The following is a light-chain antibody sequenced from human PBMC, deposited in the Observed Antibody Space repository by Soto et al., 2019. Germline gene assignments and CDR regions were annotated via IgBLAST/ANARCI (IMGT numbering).Light chain of an antibody. CDR3: QTYDSSISAV. CDR1: SSNIGAGYD. CDR2: GNS. J-gene: IGLJ7*01. V-gene: IGLV1-40*01. Sequence: QSVLTQPPSVSGAPGQRVTISCTGSSSNIGAGYDVHWYQQLPGTAPKLLIYGNSNRPSGVPDRFSGSKSGTSASLAITGRQAEDEADYYCQTYDSSISAVFGGGTQLTVL.